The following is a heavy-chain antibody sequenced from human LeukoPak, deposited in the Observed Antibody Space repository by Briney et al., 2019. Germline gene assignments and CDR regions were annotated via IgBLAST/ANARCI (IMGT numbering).Heavy chain of an antibody. CDR2: ISSNGGST. D-gene: IGHD3-22*01. V-gene: IGHV3-64*01. J-gene: IGHJ4*02. CDR1: GFTFSSYA. CDR3: ARDRGWYYDSSGYSNYFDY. Sequence: PGGSLRLSCAASGFTFSSYAMHWVRQAPGKGLEYVSAISSNGGSTYYANSVKGRFTISRDNSKSTLYLQMGSLRAEDMAVYYCARDRGWYYDSSGYSNYFDYWGQGTLVTVSS.